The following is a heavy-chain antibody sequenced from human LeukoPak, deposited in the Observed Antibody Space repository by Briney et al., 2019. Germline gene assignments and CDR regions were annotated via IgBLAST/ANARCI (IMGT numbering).Heavy chain of an antibody. J-gene: IGHJ4*02. CDR3: AKGTIFGVVIMYDYFDY. Sequence: PGGSLRLSCAASGFTFSSYAMSWVRQAQGKGLEWVSAVSGSGDNTYYADSVRGRFTISRDSSKNTLYLQMNSLRSDDTAVYYCAKGTIFGVVIMYDYFDYWGQGTLVTVSS. D-gene: IGHD3-3*01. V-gene: IGHV3-23*01. CDR2: VSGSGDNT. CDR1: GFTFSSYA.